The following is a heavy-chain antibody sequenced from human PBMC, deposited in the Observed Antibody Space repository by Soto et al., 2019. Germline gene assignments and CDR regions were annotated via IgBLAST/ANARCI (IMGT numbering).Heavy chain of an antibody. D-gene: IGHD3-22*01. CDR1: GGSISSSNW. V-gene: IGHV4-4*02. CDR2: IYHSGST. CDR3: ARKYDSSVGGMDV. J-gene: IGHJ6*02. Sequence: PSETLSLTCAVSGGSISSSNWWSWVRQPPGKGLEWIGEIYHSGSTNYNPSLKSRVTISVDKSKNQFSLKLSSVTAADTAVYYCARKYDSSVGGMDVWGQGTTVTVSS.